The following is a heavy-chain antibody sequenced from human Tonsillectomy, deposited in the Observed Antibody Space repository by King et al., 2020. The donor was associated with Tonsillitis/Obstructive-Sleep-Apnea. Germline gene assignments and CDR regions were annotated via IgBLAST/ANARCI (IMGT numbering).Heavy chain of an antibody. CDR1: GFTFSSYT. V-gene: IGHV3-23*04. CDR3: AKKIAGPGPFDC. D-gene: IGHD7-27*01. Sequence: VQLVESGGGLVQPGGSLRLSCAASGFTFSSYTMSWVRQAPGTGLDWVSSISSDGGTTEYADSVKGRFTISRDNSKNTGYLQMNSLRAEDTAVYYCAKKIAGPGPFDCWGQGNLVTVSS. CDR2: ISSDGGTT. J-gene: IGHJ4*02.